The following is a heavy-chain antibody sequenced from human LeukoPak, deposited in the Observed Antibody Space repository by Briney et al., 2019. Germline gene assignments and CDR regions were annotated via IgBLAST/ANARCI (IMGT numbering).Heavy chain of an antibody. J-gene: IGHJ2*01. D-gene: IGHD6-19*01. CDR3: ARDRGAVAGARLDL. CDR1: GGPISSYY. Sequence: PSETLSLTCTVSGGPISSYYWSWIRQPPGKGREGIGYIYYSGSTNYNPSLKSRVTISVDTPKNQFSLKLSSVTAADTAVYYCARDRGAVAGARLDLWGRGTLVTVSS. CDR2: IYYSGST. V-gene: IGHV4-59*01.